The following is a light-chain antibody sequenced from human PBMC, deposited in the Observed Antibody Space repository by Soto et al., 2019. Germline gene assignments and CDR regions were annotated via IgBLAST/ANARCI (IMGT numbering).Light chain of an antibody. CDR2: DVS. V-gene: IGKV3-20*01. J-gene: IGKJ4*02. CDR1: QTVTKNY. CDR3: QQYANSPLT. Sequence: EIVLTQSPGTLSLSPGERGTLSCRASQTVTKNYLGWYQQKPGQAPRLLIYDVSKRATGIPDRFSGSGSGTDFTLTISRLEPEDFAVYYCQQYANSPLTFGGGTKVEIK.